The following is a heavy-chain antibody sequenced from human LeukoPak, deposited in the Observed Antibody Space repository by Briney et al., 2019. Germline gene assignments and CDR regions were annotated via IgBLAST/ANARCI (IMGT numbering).Heavy chain of an antibody. CDR3: AIEQWLVGNWFDP. CDR1: GYTFTGYY. Sequence: ASVKVSCKASGYTFTGYYMHWVRQAPGQGLEWMGWINPNSSGTNYAQKFQGRVTMTRDTSISTAYMELSRLRSDDTAVYYCAIEQWLVGNWFDPWGQGTLVTVSS. V-gene: IGHV1-2*02. J-gene: IGHJ5*02. CDR2: INPNSSGT. D-gene: IGHD6-19*01.